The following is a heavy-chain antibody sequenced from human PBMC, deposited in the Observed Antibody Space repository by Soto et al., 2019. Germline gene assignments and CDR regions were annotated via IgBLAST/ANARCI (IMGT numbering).Heavy chain of an antibody. Sequence: ASVKVSCKASGYTFTSYGISWVRQAPGQGLEWMGWISAYNGNTNYAQKLQGRVTMTTDTSTSTAYMELRSLRSDDTAVYYCARDGSVPAALSTHYYYYGMDVWGQGTTVTVSS. J-gene: IGHJ6*02. D-gene: IGHD2-2*01. CDR1: GYTFTSYG. CDR3: ARDGSVPAALSTHYYYYGMDV. V-gene: IGHV1-18*01. CDR2: ISAYNGNT.